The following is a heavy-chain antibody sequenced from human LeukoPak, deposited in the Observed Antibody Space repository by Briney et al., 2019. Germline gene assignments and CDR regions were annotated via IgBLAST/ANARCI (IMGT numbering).Heavy chain of an antibody. CDR2: IYYSGST. D-gene: IGHD3-22*01. CDR3: ARAAYYYDSSGYYASYYFDY. CDR1: GGSISSSSYY. J-gene: IGHJ4*02. V-gene: IGHV4-39*07. Sequence: PSETLSLTCTVSGGSISSSSYYWGWIRQPPGKGLEWIGSIYYSGSTYYNPSLKSRVTISVDTSKNQFSLKLSSVTAADTAVYYCARAAYYYDSSGYYASYYFDYWGQGTLVTVSS.